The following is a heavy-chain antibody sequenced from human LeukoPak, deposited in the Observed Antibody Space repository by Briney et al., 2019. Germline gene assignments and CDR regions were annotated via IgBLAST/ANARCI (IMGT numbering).Heavy chain of an antibody. D-gene: IGHD3-10*01. CDR1: GYTFNTYG. CDR3: AKDHYALGSYYKVESDC. V-gene: IGHV1-18*01. J-gene: IGHJ4*02. Sequence: ASVKVSCKASGYTFNTYGITWVRQAPGQGLEWMGWISAYNGNTNYAQKLQGRVTMTTDTSTSTAYMELRSLRSDDTAVYYCAKDHYALGSYYKVESDCWGQGTLVTVSS. CDR2: ISAYNGNT.